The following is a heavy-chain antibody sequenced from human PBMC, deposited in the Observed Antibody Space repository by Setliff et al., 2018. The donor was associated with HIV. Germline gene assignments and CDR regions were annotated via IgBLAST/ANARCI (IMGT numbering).Heavy chain of an antibody. CDR3: ARGLSSQTYWGTRPLGLDY. Sequence: SETLSLTCSVSSGSMTGHYWTWVRQPPGKGLEWIGYLHSPGSSSVSDTPNYSPSLKSRITIALDTPKRQFSLTMTSVTAADTAVYYCARGLSSQTYWGTRPLGLDYWGQGSLVTVS. J-gene: IGHJ4*01. D-gene: IGHD2-2*01. CDR1: SGSMTGHY. CDR2: LHSPGSSSVSDTP. V-gene: IGHV4-4*08.